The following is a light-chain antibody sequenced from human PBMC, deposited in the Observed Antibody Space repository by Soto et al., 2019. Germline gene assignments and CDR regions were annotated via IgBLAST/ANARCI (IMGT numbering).Light chain of an antibody. CDR2: GDN. CDR1: SSNIGNNI. Sequence: QSVPTQAPSESRTPGQRVTISCSGRSSNIGNNIVNWYQQLPGTAPKLLIYGDNQRPSGVPDRFSGSKSGTSASLAISGLQSEDEADYYCAAWDDSLTSVVFGGGTKLTFL. CDR3: AAWDDSLTSVV. V-gene: IGLV1-44*01. J-gene: IGLJ2*01.